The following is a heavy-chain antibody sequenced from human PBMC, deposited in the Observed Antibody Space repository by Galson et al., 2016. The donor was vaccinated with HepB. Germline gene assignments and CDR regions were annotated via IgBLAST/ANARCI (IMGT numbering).Heavy chain of an antibody. V-gene: IGHV1-46*01. CDR3: ERSGNSLGN. D-gene: IGHD4-23*01. CDR2: IKPGGGDT. Sequence: SAKVSCKASGYTFTDNYMHWVRQAPGQGLEWMGIIKPGGGDTTYAKKFQGRITMTRDTSTSTVNMELSSLTSEDTAVYYCERSGNSLGNWGQGTLVTVSS. J-gene: IGHJ4*02. CDR1: GYTFTDNY.